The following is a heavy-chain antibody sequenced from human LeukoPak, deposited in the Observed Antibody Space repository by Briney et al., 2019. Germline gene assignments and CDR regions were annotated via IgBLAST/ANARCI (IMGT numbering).Heavy chain of an antibody. J-gene: IGHJ3*02. Sequence: GGSLRLSCEASESTFSSYPMNWVRKAPGKGLEWVSSISSSSSYIYYADSVKGRFTISRDNAKNSLYLQMNSLGAEDTAVYYCARSTVAATVAFDIWGQGTMVTVSS. CDR1: ESTFSSYP. CDR3: ARSTVAATVAFDI. V-gene: IGHV3-21*01. D-gene: IGHD6-19*01. CDR2: ISSSSSYI.